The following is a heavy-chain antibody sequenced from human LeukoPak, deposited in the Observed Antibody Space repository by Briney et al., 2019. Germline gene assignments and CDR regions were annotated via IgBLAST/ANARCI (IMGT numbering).Heavy chain of an antibody. J-gene: IGHJ4*02. CDR3: AKANGDGGGDFDY. Sequence: GRSLRLSCAASGFTFDDYALHWVRQAPGKGLEWVSGISWNSGSIGYADSVKGRFTISRDNAKNSLYLQMNSLRAEDTALYYCAKANGDGGGDFDYWGQGTLVTVSS. V-gene: IGHV3-9*01. CDR1: GFTFDDYA. CDR2: ISWNSGSI. D-gene: IGHD4-17*01.